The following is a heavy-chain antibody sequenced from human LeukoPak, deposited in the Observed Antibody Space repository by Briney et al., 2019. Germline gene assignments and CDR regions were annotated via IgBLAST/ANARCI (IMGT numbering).Heavy chain of an antibody. D-gene: IGHD3-9*01. Sequence: PSETLSLTCTVSRGSINNYYWSWIRQPPGKGLEWIGHIFYSGTTNYNPALKSRGTISVDTAKNQFSLKMSSVTAADTAVYYCARAPPYYNILTAYHPSYFDYWGQGTLVTVSS. J-gene: IGHJ4*02. CDR1: RGSINNYY. CDR3: ARAPPYYNILTAYHPSYFDY. V-gene: IGHV4-59*08. CDR2: IFYSGTT.